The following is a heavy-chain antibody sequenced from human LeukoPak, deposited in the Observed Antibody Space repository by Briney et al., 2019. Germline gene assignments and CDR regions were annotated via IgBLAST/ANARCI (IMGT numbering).Heavy chain of an antibody. CDR1: GFTFDNHG. Sequence: GGALRLSCAASGFTFDNHGMSWVRQAPGKGLEWVAVIWYDGSKKYYGDSVKGRFTISRDNSKNTLYLQMNSLRAEDTAVYYCARDIARSYYSDVDYWGQGTLVTVSS. J-gene: IGHJ4*02. CDR2: IWYDGSKK. D-gene: IGHD3-10*01. V-gene: IGHV3-33*01. CDR3: ARDIARSYYSDVDY.